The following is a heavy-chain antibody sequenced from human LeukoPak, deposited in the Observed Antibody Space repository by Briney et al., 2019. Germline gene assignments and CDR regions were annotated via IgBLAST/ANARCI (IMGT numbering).Heavy chain of an antibody. CDR1: GFTFTTYW. J-gene: IGHJ6*03. D-gene: IGHD2-15*01. CDR2: IKQDGTEK. V-gene: IGHV3-7*03. Sequence: GGSLRLSCAASGFTFTTYWMSWVRQPPGKGLEWVANIKQDGTEKYYVDSVKGRFTISRDNAKNSLYLQMNSLRAEDTAIYYCAKNGDRGAYCSGGSCYPYYYYNMDVWGKGTTVTISS. CDR3: AKNGDRGAYCSGGSCYPYYYYNMDV.